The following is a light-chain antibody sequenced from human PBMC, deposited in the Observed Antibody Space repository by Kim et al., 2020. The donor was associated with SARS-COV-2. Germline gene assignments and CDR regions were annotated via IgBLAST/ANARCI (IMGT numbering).Light chain of an antibody. V-gene: IGKV2-28*01. CDR1: QRLLQSIGNNY. Sequence: EPAAISCRSSQRLLQSIGNNYLDWNLQKPGQAPQLLIYLVSNRASGVPDRFSGSGSGTDFTLKISRVEAEDVGVYYCMQDLQTPLGFGQGTKLEI. CDR2: LVS. CDR3: MQDLQTPLG. J-gene: IGKJ2*03.